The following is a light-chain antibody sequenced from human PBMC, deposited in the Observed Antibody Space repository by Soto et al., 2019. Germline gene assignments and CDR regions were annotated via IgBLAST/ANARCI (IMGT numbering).Light chain of an antibody. J-gene: IGLJ3*02. CDR2: EVI. CDR3: TSYTNSGTWV. V-gene: IGLV2-14*02. Sequence: QSALTQPASVSGSPGQSITISCTGTSSDFGSYSVVSWYQQHPGKAPKLMIYEVINRPSGVSNRFSGSKSGNTASLTISGLQAEDEADYYCTSYTNSGTWVFGGGTKLTVL. CDR1: SSDFGSYSV.